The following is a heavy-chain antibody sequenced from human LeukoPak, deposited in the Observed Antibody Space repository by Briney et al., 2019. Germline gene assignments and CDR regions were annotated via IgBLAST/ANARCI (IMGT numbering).Heavy chain of an antibody. Sequence: ASVKLSCKASRYTFTSYYMHCLRQAPGQGLEWMGIINPSGGSTSYAQKFQGGVTMTRDTSTSTVYMELSSLRSEDTAVYYCARDLGYSYGYSYCWVQGTLVTVSS. J-gene: IGHJ4*02. CDR2: INPSGGST. CDR1: RYTFTSYY. CDR3: ARDLGYSYGYSYC. D-gene: IGHD5-18*01. V-gene: IGHV1-46*01.